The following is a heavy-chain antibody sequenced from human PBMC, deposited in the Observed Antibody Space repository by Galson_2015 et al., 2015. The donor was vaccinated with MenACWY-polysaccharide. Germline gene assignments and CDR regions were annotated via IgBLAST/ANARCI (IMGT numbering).Heavy chain of an antibody. Sequence: SLRLSCAASEFTVSSNYMIWVRQAPGKGLEWVSLIYGGRNTYYADAVKGRFTISRDNSKNTLYLQMNSLKPEDTAVYYCARKVPYYYYGMDVWGQGTTVTVSS. J-gene: IGHJ6*02. V-gene: IGHV3-66*02. CDR3: ARKVPYYYYGMDV. CDR2: IYGGRNT. CDR1: EFTVSSNY.